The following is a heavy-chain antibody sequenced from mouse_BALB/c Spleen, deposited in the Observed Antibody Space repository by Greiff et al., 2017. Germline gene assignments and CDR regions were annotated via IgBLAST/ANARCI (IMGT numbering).Heavy chain of an antibody. V-gene: IGHV5-6-5*01. CDR3: ARGRTTVVPY. J-gene: IGHJ3*01. Sequence: DVKLVESGGGLVKPGGSLKLSCAASGFTFSSYAMSWVRQTPEKRLEWVASISSGGSTYYPDSVKGRFTISRDNARNILYLQMSSLRSEDTAMYYCARGRTTVVPYWGQGTLVTVSA. CDR1: GFTFSSYA. D-gene: IGHD1-1*01. CDR2: ISSGGST.